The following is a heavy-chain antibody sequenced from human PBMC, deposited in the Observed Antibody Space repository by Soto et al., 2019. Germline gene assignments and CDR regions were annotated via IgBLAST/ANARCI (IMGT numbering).Heavy chain of an antibody. CDR2: IDWDDDK. CDR1: GFSLSTSGMC. V-gene: IGHV2-70*01. J-gene: IGHJ6*02. Sequence: ESGSYAGEPTQTLTLTCTFSGFSLSTSGMCVSWIRQPPGKALEWLALIDWDDDKYYSTSLKTRLTISKDTSKNQVVLTMTNMDPVDTATYYCARSPMRVRGVALYYYYYYGMDVWGQGTTVTVSS. CDR3: ARSPMRVRGVALYYYYYYGMDV. D-gene: IGHD3-10*01.